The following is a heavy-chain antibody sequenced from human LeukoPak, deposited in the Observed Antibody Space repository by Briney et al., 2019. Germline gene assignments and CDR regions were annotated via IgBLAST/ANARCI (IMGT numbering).Heavy chain of an antibody. Sequence: ASVKVSCKASGYTFTGYYMHWVRQAPGQGLEWMGWINPNSGGTNYAQKFQGRVTMTRDTSISTAYMELSRLRSDDTAVYYCARTLKQAYYYDSSGYSYYFDCWGQGTLVTVSS. J-gene: IGHJ4*02. CDR2: INPNSGGT. CDR1: GYTFTGYY. D-gene: IGHD3-22*01. CDR3: ARTLKQAYYYDSSGYSYYFDC. V-gene: IGHV1-2*02.